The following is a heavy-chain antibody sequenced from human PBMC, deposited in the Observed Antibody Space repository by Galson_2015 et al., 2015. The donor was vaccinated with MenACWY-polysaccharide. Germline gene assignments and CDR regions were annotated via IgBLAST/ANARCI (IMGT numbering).Heavy chain of an antibody. CDR1: GYTFIVYY. J-gene: IGHJ4*02. CDR2: INPNTGDT. D-gene: IGHD6-13*01. Sequence: SVKVSCKASGYTFIVYYIHWMRQAPGQGLEWMERINPNTGDTSYAQKFRGSVTMTRDTSISTAYMELTRLRSDDTAIYFCARGLVAAGTAGFDFWGQGSLVTVSS. CDR3: ARGLVAAGTAGFDF. V-gene: IGHV1-2*04.